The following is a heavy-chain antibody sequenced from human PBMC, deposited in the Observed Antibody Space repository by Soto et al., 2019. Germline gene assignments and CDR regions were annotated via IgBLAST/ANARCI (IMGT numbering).Heavy chain of an antibody. Sequence: GESVKISCKGSGYSFTSYWIGWVRQMPGKGLEWMGIIYPGDSDTRYSPSFQGQVTISADKSISTAYLQWSSLKASDTAMYYCPRHGAGAIIVGRTGDARYIWGQGRMGTV. D-gene: IGHD1-26*01. CDR2: IYPGDSDT. V-gene: IGHV5-51*01. CDR1: GYSFTSYW. J-gene: IGHJ3*02. CDR3: PRHGAGAIIVGRTGDARYI.